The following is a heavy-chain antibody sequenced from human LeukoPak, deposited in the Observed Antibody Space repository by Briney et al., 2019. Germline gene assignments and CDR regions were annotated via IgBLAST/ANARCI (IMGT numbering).Heavy chain of an antibody. Sequence: GGSLRLSCAASGFTFTNYSVHWVRQAPGKGLEWLSYISASSRTTVYADSVKGRFTISRDNAKKSLFLQMNSLIGEDTADCATGPVSGGYWGQGTLVTVSS. CDR3: GPVSGGY. CDR1: GFTFTNYS. CDR2: ISASSRTT. D-gene: IGHD3-16*01. J-gene: IGHJ4*02. V-gene: IGHV3-48*04.